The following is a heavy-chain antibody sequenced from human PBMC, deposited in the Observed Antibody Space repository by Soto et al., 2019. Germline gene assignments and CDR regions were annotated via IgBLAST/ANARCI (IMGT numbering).Heavy chain of an antibody. Sequence: QITLNESGPTQVKPRQTLTLTCTFSGFSLTTSGVGVGWIRQSPGKAPEWLALIYWDDDKRYSPSLKSRLNITKDTSKSPVVLTMADMDAEETATYYCAHRVLRTVFGLVTTTAIYFDFWGQGTPVAVSS. J-gene: IGHJ4*02. V-gene: IGHV2-5*02. CDR3: AHRVLRTVFGLVTTTAIYFDF. D-gene: IGHD3-3*01. CDR1: GFSLTTSGVG. CDR2: IYWDDDK.